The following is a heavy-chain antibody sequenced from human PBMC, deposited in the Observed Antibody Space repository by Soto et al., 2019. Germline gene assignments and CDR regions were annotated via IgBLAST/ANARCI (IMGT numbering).Heavy chain of an antibody. CDR3: AAHPLLNYDFWSGYDY. CDR1: GYTLTELS. CDR2: FDPEDGET. V-gene: IGHV1-24*01. J-gene: IGHJ4*02. D-gene: IGHD3-3*01. Sequence: ASVKVSCKVSGYTLTELSMHWVRQAPGKGLEWMGGFDPEDGETLYAQKFQGRVTMTEDTSTDTAYMELSSLRSEDTAVYYCAAHPLLNYDFWSGYDYWGKGTLVTVSS.